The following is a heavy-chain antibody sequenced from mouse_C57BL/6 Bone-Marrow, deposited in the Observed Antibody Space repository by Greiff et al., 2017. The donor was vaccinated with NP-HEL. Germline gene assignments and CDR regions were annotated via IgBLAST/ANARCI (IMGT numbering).Heavy chain of an antibody. CDR3: TTGVEGDY. CDR1: GFNIKDDY. CDR2: IDPENGDT. J-gene: IGHJ2*01. D-gene: IGHD1-1*01. Sequence: VQLQQSGAELVRPGASVKLSCTASGFNIKDDYMHWVKQRPEQGLEWIGWIDPENGDTEYASKFQGKATITADTSSNTAYLQLSSLTSEDTAVYYGTTGVEGDYWGQGTTLTVSS. V-gene: IGHV14-4*01.